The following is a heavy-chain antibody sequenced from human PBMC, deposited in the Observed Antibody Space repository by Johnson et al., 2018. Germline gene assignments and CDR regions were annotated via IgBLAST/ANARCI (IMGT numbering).Heavy chain of an antibody. V-gene: IGHV3-23*04. D-gene: IGHD2-2*01. CDR2: IGGSGSST. CDR1: GFTFSNYA. CDR3: AKRMSPTTLRWEAFDI. Sequence: VQLVESGGGLVQPGGSLRLSCAASGFTFSNYAMIWVRQAPGEGLDWVSAIGGSGSSTFYADSVKGRFTISRDNSKNTPCLQMNSLRADDTAVYYCAKRMSPTTLRWEAFDIWGQGTMVTVSS. J-gene: IGHJ3*02.